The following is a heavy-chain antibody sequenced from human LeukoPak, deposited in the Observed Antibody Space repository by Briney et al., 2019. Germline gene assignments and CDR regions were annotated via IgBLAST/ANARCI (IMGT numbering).Heavy chain of an antibody. CDR1: GVSISSSSHY. Sequence: SETLSLTCTVSGVSISSSSHYWAWIRQPPGMGLEWIGTVSHIGSTYYNPSLKSRVTIFVDTSKSQISLNLNSVTAADTAIYYCVRHATGTTLNNWGQGTQVTASS. V-gene: IGHV4-39*01. CDR3: VRHATGTTLNN. CDR2: VSHIGST. J-gene: IGHJ4*02. D-gene: IGHD1-1*01.